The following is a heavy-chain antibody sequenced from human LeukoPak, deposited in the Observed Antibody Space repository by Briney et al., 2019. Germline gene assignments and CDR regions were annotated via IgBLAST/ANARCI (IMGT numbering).Heavy chain of an antibody. J-gene: IGHJ4*02. CDR2: ISDDGTKE. V-gene: IGHV3-30*04. CDR3: ARSTSYYDSHLDY. Sequence: SGGSLRLSCAASGFTFSSYAMSWVRQAPGKGLETVALISDDGTKEYYADSVKGRFTISRDNSRNTLYLQMNSLRGEDTAVYFCARSTSYYDSHLDYWGQGTLVTVSS. CDR1: GFTFSSYA. D-gene: IGHD3-22*01.